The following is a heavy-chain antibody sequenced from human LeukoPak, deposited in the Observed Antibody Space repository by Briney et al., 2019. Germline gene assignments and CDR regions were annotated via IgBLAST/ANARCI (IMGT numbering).Heavy chain of an antibody. Sequence: PGGSLRLSCAASGFTFSSYDMHWVRQATGKGLEWVSAIGTAGDTYYPGSVKGRFTISRENAKNSLYLQMNSLRAGDTAVYYCARGWGSSSWYGAFDIWGQGTMVTVSS. CDR2: IGTAGDT. D-gene: IGHD6-13*01. V-gene: IGHV3-13*01. CDR1: GFTFSSYD. CDR3: ARGWGSSSWYGAFDI. J-gene: IGHJ3*02.